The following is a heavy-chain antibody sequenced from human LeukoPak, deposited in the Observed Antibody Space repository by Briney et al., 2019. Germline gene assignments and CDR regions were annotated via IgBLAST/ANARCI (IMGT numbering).Heavy chain of an antibody. Sequence: GASVTVSCTASGYTFTSYGISWVRQAPGQGLEWMGWISAYNGNTNYAQKLQGRVTMTTDTSTSTAYMELRSLRSDDTAVYYCARFAGYYDSSGDAFDIWGQGTMVTVSS. CDR2: ISAYNGNT. CDR1: GYTFTSYG. V-gene: IGHV1-18*01. CDR3: ARFAGYYDSSGDAFDI. D-gene: IGHD3-22*01. J-gene: IGHJ3*02.